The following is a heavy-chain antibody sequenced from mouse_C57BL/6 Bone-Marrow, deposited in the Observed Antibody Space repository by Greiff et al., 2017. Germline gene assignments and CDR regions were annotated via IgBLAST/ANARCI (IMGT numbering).Heavy chain of an antibody. CDR3: ARWGYAMDY. Sequence: QVQLQQSGAELMKPGASVKLSCKATGYKFNGYWIEWVKQRPGHGLEWIGEILPGSGSTNYNEKFQGKATFTADTSSNTAYMQLSSLTTKDAAIYDCARWGYAMDYWGQGTSVTVSS. CDR1: GYKFNGYW. CDR2: ILPGSGST. V-gene: IGHV1-9*01. J-gene: IGHJ4*01.